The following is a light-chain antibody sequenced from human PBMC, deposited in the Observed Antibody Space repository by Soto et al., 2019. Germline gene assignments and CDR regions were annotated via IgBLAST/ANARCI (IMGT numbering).Light chain of an antibody. CDR1: SGSVSSSHH. CDR2: DTN. V-gene: IGLV8-61*01. Sequence: QTVVTQEPSFSVSPGETVTLTCGLSSGSVSSSHHPSWYQQTPGQSPRTLIHDTNRRSSGVPDRFSGSILGNKAALTITGAQAGGESEYFCVLYMGRDTPYVFGSGTKLTVL. J-gene: IGLJ1*01. CDR3: VLYMGRDTPYV.